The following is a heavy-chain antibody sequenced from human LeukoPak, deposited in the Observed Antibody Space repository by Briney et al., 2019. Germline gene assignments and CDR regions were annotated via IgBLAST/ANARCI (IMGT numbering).Heavy chain of an antibody. V-gene: IGHV3-33*01. CDR3: ARDRVSSWYGGQYYYHYGMDV. D-gene: IGHD6-13*01. Sequence: GGSLRLSCAASGFTFSSYGMHWVRQAPGKGLEWVAVIWYDGSNKYYADSVKGRFTISRDNSKNTLYLQMNSLRAEDTAVYYCARDRVSSWYGGQYYYHYGMDVWGQGTTVTVSS. CDR1: GFTFSSYG. J-gene: IGHJ6*02. CDR2: IWYDGSNK.